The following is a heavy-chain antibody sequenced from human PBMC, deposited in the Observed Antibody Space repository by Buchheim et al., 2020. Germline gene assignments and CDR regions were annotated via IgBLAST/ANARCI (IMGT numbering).Heavy chain of an antibody. J-gene: IGHJ4*02. D-gene: IGHD3-22*01. CDR2: ISSSSSYI. CDR3: ARGVWYYDSSGYYLLRGPYLDY. Sequence: EVQLVESGGGLVKPGGSLRLSCAASGFTFSSYSMNWVRQAPGKGLEWVSSISSSSSYIYYADSVKGRFTISRDNAKNSLYLQMNSLRAEDTAVYYCARGVWYYDSSGYYLLRGPYLDYWGQGTL. V-gene: IGHV3-21*01. CDR1: GFTFSSYS.